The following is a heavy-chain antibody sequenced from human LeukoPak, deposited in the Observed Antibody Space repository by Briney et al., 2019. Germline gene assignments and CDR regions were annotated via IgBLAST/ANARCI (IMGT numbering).Heavy chain of an antibody. CDR2: IYYIGST. V-gene: IGHV4-59*08. D-gene: IGHD2-8*01. CDR3: ATSIAYCTNGVCSILWSDP. Sequence: SETLSLTCTVSGGSIISYYWSWIRQPPGKGLEGIGYIYYIGSTNYNPSLKRRGTISVDTSKNQFSLELSSVTAADTGVYYFATSIAYCTNGVCSILWSDPWGQGTLVTVSS. CDR1: GGSIISYY. J-gene: IGHJ5*02.